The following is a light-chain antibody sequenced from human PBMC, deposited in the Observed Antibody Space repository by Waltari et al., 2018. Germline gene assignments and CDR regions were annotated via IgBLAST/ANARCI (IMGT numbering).Light chain of an antibody. CDR1: QSVSSN. Sequence: TLPGRASQSVSSNLAGYQQKPGQAPRLLIYGAATRATGIPARFSGSGSGTEFTLTISSLQSEDFAGYYCQQGFTFGPGTKVDIK. J-gene: IGKJ3*01. CDR3: QQGFT. CDR2: GAA. V-gene: IGKV3-15*01.